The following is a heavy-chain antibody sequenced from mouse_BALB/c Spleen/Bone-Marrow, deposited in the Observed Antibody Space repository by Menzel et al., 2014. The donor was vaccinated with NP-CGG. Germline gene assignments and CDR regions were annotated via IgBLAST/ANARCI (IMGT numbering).Heavy chain of an antibody. J-gene: IGHJ4*01. CDR1: GFAFSSYD. Sequence: DVKLVESGGGLVKPGGSLKLSCAASGFAFSSYDMSWVRQTPEKRLEWVAYISSGGGSTYYPDTVKGRFTISRDNAKSTLYLQTSSLKSEDTAMYYCARQGYYDYDYAMDYWGQGTSVTVSS. CDR2: ISSGGGST. CDR3: ARQGYYDYDYAMDY. V-gene: IGHV5-12-1*01. D-gene: IGHD2-4*01.